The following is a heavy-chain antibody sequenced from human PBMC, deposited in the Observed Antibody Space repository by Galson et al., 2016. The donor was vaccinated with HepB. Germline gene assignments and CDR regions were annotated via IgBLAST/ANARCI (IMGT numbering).Heavy chain of an antibody. CDR1: GGSFNGYY. CDR3: AKICRGGSCREGP. V-gene: IGHV4-34*01. J-gene: IGHJ5*02. Sequence: SETLSPTCAIHGGSFNGYYLSWVRQSPGKGLGWIGEINYSGSTQYSPSLGTRVTTSVDTSKKQFPLNLTSVTAADTAVYYCAKICRGGSCREGPWGQGTLVTVSS. CDR2: INYSGST. D-gene: IGHD2-15*01.